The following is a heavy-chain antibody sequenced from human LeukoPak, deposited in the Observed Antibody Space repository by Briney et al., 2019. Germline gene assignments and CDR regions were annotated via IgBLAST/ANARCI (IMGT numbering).Heavy chain of an antibody. V-gene: IGHV3-23*01. Sequence: GGALTLSCLASGCSFSRYAISWLRQAPGKGLEGVAGISGSGAYTYYSDSVKCRFTISTGNSNNTLYLQMTSLRAEDTAVYYCAKDACSSGYCPIEYWGQGSLVTVSS. CDR2: ISGSGAYT. CDR3: AKDACSSGYCPIEY. D-gene: IGHD6-19*01. J-gene: IGHJ4*02. CDR1: GCSFSRYA.